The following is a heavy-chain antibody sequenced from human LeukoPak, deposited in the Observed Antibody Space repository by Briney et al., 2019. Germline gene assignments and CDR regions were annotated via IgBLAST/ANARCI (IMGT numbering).Heavy chain of an antibody. J-gene: IGHJ4*02. Sequence: GSLRLSCAASGFTFSNYWMHWVRQASGKGLVWVSRLNSDGSSTNYADSVKGRFTISRDNAKNTLYLQMNSLRDEDTAVFYCARSRYDYIWGIDYWGQGTLVTISS. CDR3: ARSRYDYIWGIDY. CDR2: LNSDGSST. CDR1: GFTFSNYW. D-gene: IGHD3-16*01. V-gene: IGHV3-74*01.